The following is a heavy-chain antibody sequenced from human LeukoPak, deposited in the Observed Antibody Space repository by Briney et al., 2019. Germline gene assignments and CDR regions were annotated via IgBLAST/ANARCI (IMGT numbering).Heavy chain of an antibody. CDR1: GGTLSSYA. D-gene: IGHD3-22*01. CDR2: IIPIFGIV. Sequence: GSSVKVSCKASGGTLSSYAINWVRQAPGQGLEWIGRIIPIFGIVNYAQNFQGRVTITADKSTNTAYMELSSLRSEDTAFYYCARADSSGYSLDEYFDYWGQGTLVTVSS. J-gene: IGHJ4*02. V-gene: IGHV1-69*04. CDR3: ARADSSGYSLDEYFDY.